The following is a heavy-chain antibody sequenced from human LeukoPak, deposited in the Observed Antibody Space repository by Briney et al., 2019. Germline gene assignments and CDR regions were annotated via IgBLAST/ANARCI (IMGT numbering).Heavy chain of an antibody. CDR3: VTDRARLFWYFDV. D-gene: IGHD2-21*02. CDR2: SDPEDGET. J-gene: IGHJ2*01. V-gene: IGHV1-24*01. CDR1: GSTLSDLS. Sequence: ASVKVSCKVSGSTLSDLSIQWVRQAPGKGLEYVGGSDPEDGETFHAQNFQGRVTMTEDTATDTAYMELSGLRSEDTALYYCVTDRARLFWYFDVWGRGTLVTVSS.